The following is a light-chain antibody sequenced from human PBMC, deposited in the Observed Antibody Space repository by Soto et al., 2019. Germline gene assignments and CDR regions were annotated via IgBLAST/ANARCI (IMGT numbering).Light chain of an antibody. CDR1: KSISCW. CDR3: QQYKSYPT. CDR2: KAS. J-gene: IGKJ1*01. Sequence: DIQMTQSPSTLSASVGDRVTITCRASKSISCWLAWYQQKPGKAPKLLIYKASSLESGVPSRFSGSGSGTEFTLTISSLHPDDFATYYCQQYKSYPTFGQGTKVES. V-gene: IGKV1-5*03.